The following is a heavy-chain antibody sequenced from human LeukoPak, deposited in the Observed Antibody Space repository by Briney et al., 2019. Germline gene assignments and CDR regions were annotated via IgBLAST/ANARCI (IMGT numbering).Heavy chain of an antibody. Sequence: PGGSLRLSCAASGFPFSSYGVNWVRQAPGRGLEWVSYVSPRSSTIYHADSVKGRFTISRDNAKNSLYLQMNSLRAEDTAVYYCAREHTPYGSGCTAAYWGQGTLVTVSS. D-gene: IGHD6-19*01. CDR1: GFPFSSYG. V-gene: IGHV3-48*01. CDR3: AREHTPYGSGCTAAY. CDR2: VSPRSSTI. J-gene: IGHJ4*02.